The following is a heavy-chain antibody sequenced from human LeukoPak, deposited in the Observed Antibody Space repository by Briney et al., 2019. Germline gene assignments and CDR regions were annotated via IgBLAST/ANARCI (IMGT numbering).Heavy chain of an antibody. CDR2: MNPNSGNT. CDR3: ASFKRIAATGEYFDY. J-gene: IGHJ4*02. V-gene: IGHV1-8*01. D-gene: IGHD6-13*01. CDR1: GYTFTSYD. Sequence: ASVKVSCKASGYTFTSYDINWVRQATGQGLEWMGWMNPNSGNTGYAQKFQGRVTMTRNTSISTAYMELSSLRSEDTAVYYCASFKRIAATGEYFDYWGQGTLVTVSS.